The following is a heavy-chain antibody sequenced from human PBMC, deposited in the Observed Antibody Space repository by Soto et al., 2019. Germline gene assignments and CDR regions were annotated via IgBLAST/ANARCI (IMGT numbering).Heavy chain of an antibody. D-gene: IGHD2-15*01. Sequence: ASETLSLTCAVSGGSISSSNWWSWVRQPPGKGLEWIGEIYHSGSTNYNPSLKSRVTISVDKSKNQFSLKLSSVTAADTAVYYCARLYCSGGSCYPGYYYGMDVWGQGTTVTVSS. CDR1: GGSISSSNW. J-gene: IGHJ6*02. CDR2: IYHSGST. V-gene: IGHV4-4*02. CDR3: ARLYCSGGSCYPGYYYGMDV.